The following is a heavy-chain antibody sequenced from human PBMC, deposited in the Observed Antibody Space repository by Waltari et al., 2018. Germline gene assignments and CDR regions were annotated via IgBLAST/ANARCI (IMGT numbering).Heavy chain of an antibody. V-gene: IGHV3-74*01. CDR1: GFTFRSHW. J-gene: IGHJ4*02. Sequence: EVQLLQSGGDLVQPGGSLRLSCAASGFTFRSHWMHWVRQVPGKGPVWVSCINTDEKSTTDADSGKCRFIISRDNYKNTLDLNMGRLRAVDTAVYRCAREGEWEPFDYWGQGTLVTVSS. CDR3: AREGEWEPFDY. D-gene: IGHD3-16*01. CDR2: INTDEKST.